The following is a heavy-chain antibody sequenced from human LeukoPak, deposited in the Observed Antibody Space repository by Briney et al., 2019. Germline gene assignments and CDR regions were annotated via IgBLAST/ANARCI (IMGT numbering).Heavy chain of an antibody. Sequence: GASVKVSCKASGYTFTSYGISWVRRAPGQGLEWMGWISAYNGNTNCAQKLQGRVTMTTDTSTSTAYMELRSLRSDDTAVYYCARDARKPYDFWSGYWDFDPWGQGTLVTVSS. CDR2: ISAYNGNT. CDR1: GYTFTSYG. CDR3: ARDARKPYDFWSGYWDFDP. J-gene: IGHJ5*02. V-gene: IGHV1-18*01. D-gene: IGHD3-3*01.